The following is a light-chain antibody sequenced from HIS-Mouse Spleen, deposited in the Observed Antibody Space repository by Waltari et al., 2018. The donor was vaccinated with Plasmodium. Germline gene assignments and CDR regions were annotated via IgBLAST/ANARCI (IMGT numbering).Light chain of an antibody. CDR3: YSTDSSGNHRV. V-gene: IGLV3-10*01. CDR2: EDS. CDR1: ALPKKY. Sequence: SYELTQPPSVSVSPGQTARITCSGDALPKKYAYWYQQKSGQAPVLVIYEDSKRPSGFPERFSGARSGTMATLTISGAQVEDEADYYCYSTDSSGNHRVFAGGTKLTVL. J-gene: IGLJ3*02.